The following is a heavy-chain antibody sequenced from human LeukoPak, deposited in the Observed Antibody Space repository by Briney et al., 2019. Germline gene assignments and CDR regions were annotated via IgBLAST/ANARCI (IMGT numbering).Heavy chain of an antibody. CDR3: ARDRELYCSSTSCSTFDY. J-gene: IGHJ4*02. Sequence: GGSLRLSCAASGFTFSSYAMHWVRQAPGKGLEWVAVISYDGSNKYYADSVKGRFTISRDNSKNTLYLQMNSLRAEDTAVYYCARDRELYCSSTSCSTFDYWGQGTLVTVSS. CDR1: GFTFSSYA. D-gene: IGHD2-2*02. CDR2: ISYDGSNK. V-gene: IGHV3-30-3*01.